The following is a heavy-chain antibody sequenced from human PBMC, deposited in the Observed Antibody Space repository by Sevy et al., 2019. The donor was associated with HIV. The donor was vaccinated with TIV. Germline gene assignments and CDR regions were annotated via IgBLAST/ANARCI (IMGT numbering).Heavy chain of an antibody. D-gene: IGHD2-8*02. V-gene: IGHV3-73*01. J-gene: IGHJ4*02. Sequence: GGSLRLSCEASGYSFRDSAVHWVRQPFGKGLEWVGRIKSKGDNYATLNSSSVKGRFIISRDNSSNTAYLQLNSLQTKGRAIYYCRSLDCGGTGATLRGRNQRTIDWWGQGSLVTVSS. CDR2: IKSKGDNYAT. CDR1: GYSFRDSA. CDR3: RSLDCGGTGATLRGRNQRTIDW.